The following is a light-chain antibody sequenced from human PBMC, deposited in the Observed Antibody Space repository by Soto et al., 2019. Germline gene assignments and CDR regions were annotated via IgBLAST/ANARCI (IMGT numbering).Light chain of an antibody. V-gene: IGKV3-15*01. CDR3: QQYNDWPPQLT. J-gene: IGKJ4*01. Sequence: EIVRTQSPATLSVSVGERATLSCRASQTVSSKLAWYQQKPGQAPRLLIYGASTRATGIPARFTGSGSGTEFTLTISSLQSEDFAVYYCQQYNDWPPQLTFGGGTKVEFK. CDR2: GAS. CDR1: QTVSSK.